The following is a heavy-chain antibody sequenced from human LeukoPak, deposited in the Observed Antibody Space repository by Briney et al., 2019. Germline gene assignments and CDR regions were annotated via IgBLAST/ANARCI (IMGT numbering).Heavy chain of an antibody. CDR3: AKRHRTVPGDYYDY. J-gene: IGHJ4*02. D-gene: IGHD6-19*01. CDR1: GFTFSSYG. Sequence: PGRSLRLSCAASGFTFSSYGMHWGRQAPGKGLEWGSSISNDGATYYADSVKGRFTISRDNSKNTVYLQVNNLRADDTAVYFCAKRHRTVPGDYYDYWGQGTLVTVSS. CDR2: ISNDGAT. V-gene: IGHV3-23*01.